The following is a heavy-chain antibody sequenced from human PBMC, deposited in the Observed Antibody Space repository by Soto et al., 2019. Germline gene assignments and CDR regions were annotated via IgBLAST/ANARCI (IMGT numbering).Heavy chain of an antibody. CDR3: AAVPYYYDTSGPYFDY. V-gene: IGHV1-58*01. D-gene: IGHD3-22*01. CDR1: GFTFPSYA. J-gene: IGHJ4*02. Sequence: QMQLVQSEPEVKKPGTSVKVSCKASGFTFPSYAVQWVRQARGQRLEWIARIVVGSGNTNYAQKFQERLTISRDMSTNTAYMELSSLRSEDTAVYYCAAVPYYYDTSGPYFDYWGRGTLVTVSS. CDR2: IVVGSGNT.